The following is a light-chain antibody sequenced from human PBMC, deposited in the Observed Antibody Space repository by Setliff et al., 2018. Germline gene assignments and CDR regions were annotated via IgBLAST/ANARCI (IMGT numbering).Light chain of an antibody. Sequence: AIQLTQSPASLSASVGDSVTISCRASQGITNGLAWYQQKPGKPPRVLIYDASRLEIGAPSRFSGSGSGTDFTLTINSLQSEDFATYYCQQFKIYPLTFGGGTKVDIK. CDR3: QQFKIYPLT. CDR2: DAS. CDR1: QGITNG. J-gene: IGKJ4*01. V-gene: IGKV1-13*02.